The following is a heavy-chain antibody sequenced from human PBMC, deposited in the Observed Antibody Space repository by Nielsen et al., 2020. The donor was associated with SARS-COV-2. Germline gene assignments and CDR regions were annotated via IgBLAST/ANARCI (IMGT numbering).Heavy chain of an antibody. V-gene: IGHV3-9*01. D-gene: IGHD1-26*01. J-gene: IGHJ4*02. CDR2: ISWSSNSI. Sequence: GGSLRLSCATSGFTFDDYAMHWVRQVPGKGLEWVSGISWSSNSIAYADSVKGRFTISRDNAKNSLYVQMNSLRAEDTALYYCVRGRRVGTTIFEYWGQGTLVTVSS. CDR3: VRGRRVGTTIFEY. CDR1: GFTFDDYA.